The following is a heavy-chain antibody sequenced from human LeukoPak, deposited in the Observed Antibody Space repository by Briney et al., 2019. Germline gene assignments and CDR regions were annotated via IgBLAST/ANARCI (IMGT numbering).Heavy chain of an antibody. D-gene: IGHD6-13*01. V-gene: IGHV4-39*01. CDR2: IYYSGST. Sequence: PSETLSLTCTVSGASISSSSYYWGWVRQPPGKGLEWIGSIYYSGSTYSNTSLKTRVTISVDTSKNQFSLKLSSVTAADTAVYYCARLIAAAGNFDYWGQGTLVTVSS. J-gene: IGHJ4*02. CDR1: GASISSSSYY. CDR3: ARLIAAAGNFDY.